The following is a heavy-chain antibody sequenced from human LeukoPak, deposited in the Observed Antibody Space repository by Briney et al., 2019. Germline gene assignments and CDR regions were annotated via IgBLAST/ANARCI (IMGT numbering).Heavy chain of an antibody. Sequence: ASVKVSCKASGYTFTSYGISWVRQAPGQGLEWMGWISAYNGNTNYAQKLQGRVTMTRDTSTSTVYMELSSLRSEDTAVYYCARTSYYDYVWGSYLPSRDWGQGTLVTVSS. J-gene: IGHJ1*01. CDR1: GYTFTSYG. D-gene: IGHD3-16*01. CDR3: ARTSYYDYVWGSYLPSRD. CDR2: ISAYNGNT. V-gene: IGHV1-18*01.